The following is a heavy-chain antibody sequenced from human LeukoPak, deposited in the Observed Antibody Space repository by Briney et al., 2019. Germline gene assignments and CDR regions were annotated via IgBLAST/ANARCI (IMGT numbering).Heavy chain of an antibody. V-gene: IGHV4-38-2*01. CDR2: IYQSGST. J-gene: IGHJ6*03. CDR1: GYSISSGYY. D-gene: IGHD5-12*01. CDR3: ARVSGYSGYDPDDYYYYYMDV. Sequence: SETLSLTCAVSGYSISSGYYWGWIRQPQRKGLEWIGSIYQSGSTYYNPSLKSRVTISVDTSKNQFSLKLSSVTAADTAVYYCARVSGYSGYDPDDYYYYYMDVWGKGTTVTVSS.